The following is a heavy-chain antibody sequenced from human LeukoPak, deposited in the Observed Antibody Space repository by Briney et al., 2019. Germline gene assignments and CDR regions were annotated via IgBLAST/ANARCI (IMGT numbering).Heavy chain of an antibody. D-gene: IGHD4-23*01. CDR3: AMGRWDYYYYGMDV. CDR2: INPNSGGT. CDR1: GYTFTGYY. Sequence: GASVKVSCKASGYTFTGYYMHWVRQAPGQGLEWMGWINPNSGGTNYAQKFQGGVTMTRDTSISTAYMELSRLRSDDTAVYYCAMGRWDYYYYGMDVWGQGTTVTVSS. V-gene: IGHV1-2*02. J-gene: IGHJ6*02.